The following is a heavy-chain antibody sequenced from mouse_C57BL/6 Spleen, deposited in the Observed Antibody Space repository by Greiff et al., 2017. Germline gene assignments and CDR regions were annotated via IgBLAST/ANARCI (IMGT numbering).Heavy chain of an antibody. V-gene: IGHV1-82*01. D-gene: IGHD2-1*01. Sequence: QVQLKESGPELVQPGASVKISCKASGYAFSSSWMNWVKQRPGKGFEWVGRIYPGDGDTNYNGKFKGKATLTADKSSSTAYMQLRSLASEDSVVYFCARGGNSRYFDGRGTGTTVTVSS. CDR3: ARGGNSRYFDG. J-gene: IGHJ1*03. CDR2: IYPGDGDT. CDR1: GYAFSSSW.